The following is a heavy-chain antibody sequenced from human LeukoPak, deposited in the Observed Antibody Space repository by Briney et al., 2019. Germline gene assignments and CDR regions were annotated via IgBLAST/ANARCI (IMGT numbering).Heavy chain of an antibody. Sequence: PGGSLRLSCAASGFTFSNYAMTWVRQAPGKGLEWVSSISNSGGSTYYADSVKGRFTISRDNSKNTLFLQMNSLRAEDTAVYYCAKEPTYFYGSGSFSHYFDYWGQGTLVTASS. CDR3: AKEPTYFYGSGSFSHYFDY. D-gene: IGHD3-10*01. CDR1: GFTFSNYA. CDR2: ISNSGGST. J-gene: IGHJ4*02. V-gene: IGHV3-23*01.